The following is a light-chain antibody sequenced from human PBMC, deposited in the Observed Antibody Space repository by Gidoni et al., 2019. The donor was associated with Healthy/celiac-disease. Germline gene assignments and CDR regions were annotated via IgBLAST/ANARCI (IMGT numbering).Light chain of an antibody. V-gene: IGKV1-27*01. Sequence: DIQMTQSPSSLSASVGDRVTITCRASQGISNYLAWSQQKPGKVPTLLIYAAATLQSGVPSRFSGSGSGTDFTLTISSLQPEDVATYYCQKYNSAPRTCGQGTKVEIK. J-gene: IGKJ1*01. CDR3: QKYNSAPRT. CDR2: AAA. CDR1: QGISNY.